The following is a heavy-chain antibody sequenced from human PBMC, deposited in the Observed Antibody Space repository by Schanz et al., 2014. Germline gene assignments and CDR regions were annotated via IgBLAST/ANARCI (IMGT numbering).Heavy chain of an antibody. J-gene: IGHJ3*02. CDR1: GFSVSTNY. V-gene: IGHV3-7*03. Sequence: EVQLVESGGGLVQPGGSLRLSCAVSGFSVSTNYMSWVRQAPGKGLEWVANIKQDESERSYVDSVKGRFTISRDNAKNSLYLQMNSLRAEDTAMYYCAKRCSSTSCSHGAFDIWGQGTMVTVSS. D-gene: IGHD2-2*01. CDR3: AKRCSSTSCSHGAFDI. CDR2: IKQDESER.